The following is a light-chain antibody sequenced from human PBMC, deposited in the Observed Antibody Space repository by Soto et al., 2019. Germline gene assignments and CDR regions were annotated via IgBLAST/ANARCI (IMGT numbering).Light chain of an antibody. CDR1: QGISSY. Sequence: DIQLTQSPSFLSASVGDRVTITCRASQGISSYLAWYQQKPGKAPKLLIYAASTLQSGVPSRFSGSGSGTEFTLTISRLQPEDFATYYCQQSYSSPPTFGQGTKVDIK. J-gene: IGKJ1*01. CDR3: QQSYSSPPT. CDR2: AAS. V-gene: IGKV1-9*01.